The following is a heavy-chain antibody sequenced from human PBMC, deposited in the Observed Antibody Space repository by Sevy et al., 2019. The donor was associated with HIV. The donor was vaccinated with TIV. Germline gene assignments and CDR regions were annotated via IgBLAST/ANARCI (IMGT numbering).Heavy chain of an antibody. CDR2: ISSSGSTI. J-gene: IGHJ3*02. CDR3: ARDLRPWWLSPGGAFDI. V-gene: IGHV3-11*01. CDR1: GFTFSNYY. D-gene: IGHD6-19*01. Sequence: GGSLRLSCAASGFTFSNYYMSWIRQAPGKGLEWVSYISSSGSTIYYADSVKGRFTISRDNAKNSLYLQMNSLRAEDTAVYYCARDLRPWWLSPGGAFDIWGQGTLVTVSS.